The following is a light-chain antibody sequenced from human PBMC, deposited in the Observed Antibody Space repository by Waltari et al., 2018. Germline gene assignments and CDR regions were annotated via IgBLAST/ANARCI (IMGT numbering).Light chain of an antibody. CDR1: QSVSRT. V-gene: IGKV3-20*01. J-gene: IGKJ1*01. CDR2: DAS. CDR3: QKYGTLPAT. Sequence: EIVLTQSPGTLSLSPGERATLSCRAIQSVSRTLAWYQQKPGQAPRLLIYDASIRATGSPDRFSGSGSGTDFSLTISRLEPGDFAVYYCQKYGTLPATFGQGTTVEIK.